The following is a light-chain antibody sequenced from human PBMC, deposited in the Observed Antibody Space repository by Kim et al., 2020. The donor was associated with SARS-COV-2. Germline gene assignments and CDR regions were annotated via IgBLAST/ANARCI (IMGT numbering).Light chain of an antibody. J-gene: IGKJ5*01. V-gene: IGKV3-15*01. CDR2: GAS. CDR1: QSVSNN. CDR3: QQYNKLATLT. Sequence: MTQSPATLSVSAGERATITCRASQSVSNNLAWYQQKPGQAPKLIIYGASTMANGIPARFSGSGSGTEFTLIITSLQPEDFAVYYCQQYNKLATLTVGQRTPLEIK.